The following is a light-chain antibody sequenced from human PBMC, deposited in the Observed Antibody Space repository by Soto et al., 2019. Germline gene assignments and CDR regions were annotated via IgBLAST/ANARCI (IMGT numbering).Light chain of an antibody. CDR1: SSNIGAGYD. V-gene: IGLV1-40*01. J-gene: IGLJ2*01. Sequence: QYVLTQPPSVSGAPGQRVTISCTGSSSNIGAGYDVHWYQQPPGTAPKLLIYGTNNRPSGVPDRISGSRSGTSASLAITGLQTEDEADYYCQSYDSSLSGSVLFGGGTKLTVL. CDR3: QSYDSSLSGSVL. CDR2: GTN.